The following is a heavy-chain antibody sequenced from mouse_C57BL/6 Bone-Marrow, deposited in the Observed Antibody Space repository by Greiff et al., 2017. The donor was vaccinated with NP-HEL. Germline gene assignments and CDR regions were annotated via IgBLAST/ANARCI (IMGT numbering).Heavy chain of an antibody. D-gene: IGHD4-1*01. CDR1: GYTFTDYN. CDR2: INPNNGGT. CDR3: AMLTGSFDY. Sequence: EVQRVESGPELVKPGASVKIPCKASGYTFTDYNMDWVKQSHGKSLEWIGDINPNNGGTIYNQKFKGKATLTVDKSSSTAYMELRSLTSEDTAVYYCAMLTGSFDYWGQGTTLTVSS. V-gene: IGHV1-18*01. J-gene: IGHJ2*01.